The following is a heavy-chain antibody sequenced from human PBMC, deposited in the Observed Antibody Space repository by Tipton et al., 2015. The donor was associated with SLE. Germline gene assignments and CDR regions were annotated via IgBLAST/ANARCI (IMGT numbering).Heavy chain of an antibody. Sequence: QSGAEVKKPGASVKVSCKASGYTFTSYGISWVRQAPGQGLEWMGWINPNSGGTNYAQKFQGRVTMTRDTSISTAYMELSRLRSDDTAVYYCARGDSSGYIPCYWGQGTLVTVSS. J-gene: IGHJ4*02. CDR2: INPNSGGT. V-gene: IGHV1-2*02. CDR1: GYTFTSYG. D-gene: IGHD3-22*01. CDR3: ARGDSSGYIPCY.